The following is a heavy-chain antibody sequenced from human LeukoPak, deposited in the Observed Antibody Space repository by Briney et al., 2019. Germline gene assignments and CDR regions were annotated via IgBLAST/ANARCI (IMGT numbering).Heavy chain of an antibody. CDR1: GGSFSGNY. CDR2: INHSGST. CDR3: ARRFVDSNGYYYDDY. V-gene: IGHV4-34*01. Sequence: SETLSLTCAVYGGSFSGNYWTWIRQPPGKGLEWIGEINHSGSTKYNPSLKSRVAISVDTSNQFSLRLTSVTAADTAVYYCARRFVDSNGYYYDDYWGQGTLVTVSS. D-gene: IGHD3-22*01. J-gene: IGHJ4*02.